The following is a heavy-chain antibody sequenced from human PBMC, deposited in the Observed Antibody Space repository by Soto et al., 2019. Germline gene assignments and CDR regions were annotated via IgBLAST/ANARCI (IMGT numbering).Heavy chain of an antibody. CDR2: IKQDGSEK. Sequence: EVQLVESGGGLVQPGGSLRLSCAVSGFTFSTYWMTWVRQAPGKGLEWVANIKQDGSEKYYVDSVKGRFTISRDNAKSSLYLQMNSLRCEDTAVYYCARNYGGIDYWGQGTLVTVSS. D-gene: IGHD1-7*01. J-gene: IGHJ4*02. V-gene: IGHV3-7*03. CDR3: ARNYGGIDY. CDR1: GFTFSTYW.